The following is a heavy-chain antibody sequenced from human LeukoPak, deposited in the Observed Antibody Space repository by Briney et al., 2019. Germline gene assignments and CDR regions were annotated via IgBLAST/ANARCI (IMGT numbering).Heavy chain of an antibody. CDR1: GGSISSGSYY. D-gene: IGHD3-10*02. Sequence: LTCTVSGGSISSGSYYWSWIRQPAGKGLEWIGRIYTSGSTNYNPSLKSRVTISVDTSKNQFSLRLSSVTAADTAVYYCATLNYYVDAFDIWGQGTMVTVSS. CDR2: IYTSGST. V-gene: IGHV4-61*02. CDR3: ATLNYYVDAFDI. J-gene: IGHJ3*02.